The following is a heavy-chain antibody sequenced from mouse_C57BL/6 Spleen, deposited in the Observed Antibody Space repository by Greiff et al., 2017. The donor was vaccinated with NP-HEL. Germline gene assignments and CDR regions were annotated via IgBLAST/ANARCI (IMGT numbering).Heavy chain of an antibody. D-gene: IGHD1-1*02. J-gene: IGHJ2*01. CDR1: GYSFTGYY. CDR2: INPSTGGT. Sequence: VQLQQSGPELVKPGASVKISCKASGYSFTGYYMNWVKQSPEKSLEWIGEINPSTGGTTYNQKFKAKATLTVDKSSSTAYMQLKSLTSEDSAVYYCARRVAPYYFGYWGQGTTLTVSS. CDR3: ARRVAPYYFGY. V-gene: IGHV1-42*01.